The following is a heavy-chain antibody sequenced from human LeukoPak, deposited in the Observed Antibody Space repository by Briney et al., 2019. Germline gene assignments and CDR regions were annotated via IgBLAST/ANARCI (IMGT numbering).Heavy chain of an antibody. CDR1: GGSINSGGYY. J-gene: IGHJ4*02. CDR2: IYHSGST. CDR3: ARDRGAGRDY. V-gene: IGHV4-30-2*01. D-gene: IGHD6-19*01. Sequence: TLCLTCTVSGGSINSGGYYWSWIRQPPGKGVEWIGYIYHSGSTYYNPSLKSRVTISVDRSKNQFSLKLSSVTAADTAVYYCARDRGAGRDYWGQGTLVTVSS.